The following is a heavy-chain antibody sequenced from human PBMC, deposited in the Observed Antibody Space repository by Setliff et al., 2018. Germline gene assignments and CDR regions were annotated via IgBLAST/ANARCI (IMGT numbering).Heavy chain of an antibody. Sequence: ASVKVSCKASGYTFSNYLLHWVRQAPGQSPEWVGWINAGNGHTKYSQRFQDRITITSETSATTVYMELRSLRSEDTAVYYCVRVDVVLSNFDFWGQGTLVTVSS. J-gene: IGHJ4*02. V-gene: IGHV1-3*01. D-gene: IGHD2-21*01. CDR1: GYTFSNYL. CDR2: INAGNGHT. CDR3: VRVDVVLSNFDF.